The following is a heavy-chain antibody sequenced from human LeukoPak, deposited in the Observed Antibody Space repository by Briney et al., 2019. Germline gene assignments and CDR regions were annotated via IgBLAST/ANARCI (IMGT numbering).Heavy chain of an antibody. V-gene: IGHV4-39*07. J-gene: IGHJ6*02. D-gene: IGHD3-22*01. CDR1: GGSISSSSYY. CDR2: IYYSGST. CDR3: ALAVVVRGYYYYGMDV. Sequence: SETLSLTCTVSGGSISSSSYYWGWLRQPPGKGLEWIGSIYYSGSTYYNPSLKSRVTISVDTSKNQFSLKLSSVTAADTAVYYCALAVVVRGYYYYGMDVWGQGTTVTVSS.